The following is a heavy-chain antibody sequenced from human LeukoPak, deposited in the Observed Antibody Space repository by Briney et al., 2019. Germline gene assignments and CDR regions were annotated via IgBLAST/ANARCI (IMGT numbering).Heavy chain of an antibody. V-gene: IGHV5-51*01. J-gene: IGHJ4*02. D-gene: IGHD6-19*01. CDR3: ARSSGWALNY. Sequence: GEALKISCKGSGYSFTSYWIGWVRQLPGKGLEWRGIIYPGDSDNRYSPSFQGQVTISPDKSISTAYLQWSSLKASDTAMYYCARSSGWALNYWGQGTLVTVSS. CDR1: GYSFTSYW. CDR2: IYPGDSDN.